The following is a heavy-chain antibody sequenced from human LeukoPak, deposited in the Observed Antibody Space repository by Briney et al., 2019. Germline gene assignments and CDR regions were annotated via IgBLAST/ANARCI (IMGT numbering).Heavy chain of an antibody. D-gene: IGHD2-21*01. J-gene: IGHJ3*02. V-gene: IGHV4-59*01. CDR2: IYYSGST. CDR3: AMWGSIDDFDI. CDR1: GGSISSYD. Sequence: PSETLSLTCTVSGGSISSYDWSWIREPPGKGLEWIGYIYYSGSTNYNPSLKSRVTISVDTSKNQFSLKLSSVTAADTAVYYWAMWGSIDDFDIWGQGTMVSVSS.